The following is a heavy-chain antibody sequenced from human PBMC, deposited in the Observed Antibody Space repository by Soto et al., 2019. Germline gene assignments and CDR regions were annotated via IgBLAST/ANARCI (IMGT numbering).Heavy chain of an antibody. Sequence: GGSLRLSCAASGFTVSSNYMSWVRQAPGKGLEWVSVIYSGGSTYYADSVKGRFTISRDNSKNTLYLQMNSLRAEDTAVYYCASEYYYDSSGPLGAFDIWGQGTMVTVS. CDR1: GFTVSSNY. CDR3: ASEYYYDSSGPLGAFDI. CDR2: IYSGGST. D-gene: IGHD3-22*01. V-gene: IGHV3-53*01. J-gene: IGHJ3*02.